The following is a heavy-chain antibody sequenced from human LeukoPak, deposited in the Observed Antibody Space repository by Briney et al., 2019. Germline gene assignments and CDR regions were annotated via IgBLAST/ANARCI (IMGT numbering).Heavy chain of an antibody. Sequence: GGSLRHSCTASAFAFSNHAMSWVRQAPGKGLEWVSSISISGGTTYYADSVKGRFTISRENSKSTLYLQMNNLRADDTAVYYCANEIRPNDYWGQGTLVTVSS. V-gene: IGHV3-23*01. CDR2: ISISGGTT. CDR1: AFAFSNHA. CDR3: ANEIRPNDY. J-gene: IGHJ4*02. D-gene: IGHD4-17*01.